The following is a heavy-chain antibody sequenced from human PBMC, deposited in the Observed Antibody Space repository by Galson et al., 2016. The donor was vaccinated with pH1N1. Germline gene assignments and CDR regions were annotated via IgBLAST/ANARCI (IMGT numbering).Heavy chain of an antibody. CDR1: GGTFGSYG. V-gene: IGHV1-69*13. CDR3: AREDYYDTDLSDWYFDL. D-gene: IGHD3-22*01. J-gene: IGHJ2*01. CDR2: IIPIFNTV. Sequence: SVKVSCKASGGTFGSYGINWVRQAPGQGLEWMGGIIPIFNTVKYAQNFQGRVTITADESTITAYMELSSLRSEDTAMYYCAREDYYDTDLSDWYFDLWGRGTLLTVSS.